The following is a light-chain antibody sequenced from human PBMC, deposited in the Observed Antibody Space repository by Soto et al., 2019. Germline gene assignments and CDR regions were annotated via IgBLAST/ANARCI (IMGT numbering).Light chain of an antibody. CDR3: QQSYTNPRT. CDR1: QTIRTS. Sequence: QMTQSPSSLSASVGARVTITCRASQTIRTSLNWYQQKPGKAPKLLIYGASTLQSGVPSRFSGTGSATDFTLTISSLQPEDFAIYYCQQSYTNPRTFGQGTKVEV. V-gene: IGKV1-39*01. CDR2: GAS. J-gene: IGKJ1*01.